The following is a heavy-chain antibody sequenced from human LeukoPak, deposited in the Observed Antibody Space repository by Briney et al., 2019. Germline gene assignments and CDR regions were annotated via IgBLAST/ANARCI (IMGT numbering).Heavy chain of an antibody. J-gene: IGHJ4*02. V-gene: IGHV3-48*02. CDR2: ISSSSSTI. Sequence: GGSLRLSCAASGFTFSSYSMNWVRQAPGKGQEWVSYISSSSSTIYYADSVRGRFTISRDNAKNSLYLQMNSLRDEDTAVYYCASQPPQDCSGGSCYPGTGFDYWGQGTLVTVSS. D-gene: IGHD2-15*01. CDR3: ASQPPQDCSGGSCYPGTGFDY. CDR1: GFTFSSYS.